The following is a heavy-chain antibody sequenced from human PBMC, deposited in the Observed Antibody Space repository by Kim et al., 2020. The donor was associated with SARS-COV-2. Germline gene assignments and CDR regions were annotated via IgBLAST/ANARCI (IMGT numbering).Heavy chain of an antibody. CDR3: AKNYCGGDCSDAFDI. J-gene: IGHJ3*02. V-gene: IGHV3-30*18. D-gene: IGHD2-21*02. CDR1: GFTFSSYG. Sequence: GGSLRLSCAASGFTFSSYGMHWVRQAPGKGLEWVAVISYDGSNKYYADSVKGRFTISRDNSKNTLYLQMNSLRAEDTAVYYCAKNYCGGDCSDAFDIWGQGTMVTVSS. CDR2: ISYDGSNK.